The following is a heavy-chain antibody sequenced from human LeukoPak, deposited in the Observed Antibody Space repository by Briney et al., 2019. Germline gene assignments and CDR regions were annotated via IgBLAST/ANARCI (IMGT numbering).Heavy chain of an antibody. CDR2: ISNTGGST. D-gene: IGHD2-15*01. J-gene: IGHJ1*01. Sequence: GGSLRLSCATSGFSFNTYAMSWVRQAPGKGLEWVSAISNTGGSTYYADSVKGRFTISRDKSKNTLSLQMNSLRAEDTAVYYCAQQVGYCSSGSCYFTYWGQGTLVTVSS. CDR3: AQQVGYCSSGSCYFTY. V-gene: IGHV3-23*01. CDR1: GFSFNTYA.